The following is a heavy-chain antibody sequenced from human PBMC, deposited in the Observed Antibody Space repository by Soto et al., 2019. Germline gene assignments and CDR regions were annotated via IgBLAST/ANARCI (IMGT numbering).Heavy chain of an antibody. D-gene: IGHD1-26*01. CDR2: INHSGST. J-gene: IGHJ4*02. Sequence: PSETLSLTCAVYGGSFSGYYWTWIRQPPGKGLEWIGEINHSGSTNYNPSLKSRVTISVDTSKNQFSLRLSSVTAADTAIYYCAHKPGFGGTPIDYWGQRPLLTVSS. V-gene: IGHV4-34*01. CDR1: GGSFSGYY. CDR3: AHKPGFGGTPIDY.